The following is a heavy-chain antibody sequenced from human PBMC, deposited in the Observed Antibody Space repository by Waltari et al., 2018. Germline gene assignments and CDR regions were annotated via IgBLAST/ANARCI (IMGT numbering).Heavy chain of an antibody. D-gene: IGHD3-16*02. V-gene: IGHV4-38-2*02. CDR2: IFHSGET. Sequence: LQESGPSVIKASETLSLTCTVTGSSIRDGYFWAWVRQPPPKELEWIGSIFHSGETYYNPSLGGRVALSVDTSKEHISLTLVSVTAADTAVYFCVRVIVNPGRFDPWGPGHLVSVST. J-gene: IGHJ5*02. CDR1: GSSIRDGYF. CDR3: VRVIVNPGRFDP.